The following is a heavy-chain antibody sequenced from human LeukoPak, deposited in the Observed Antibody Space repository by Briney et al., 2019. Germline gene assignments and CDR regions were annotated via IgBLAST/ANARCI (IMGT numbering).Heavy chain of an antibody. CDR1: GFTFSDYG. J-gene: IGHJ4*02. D-gene: IGHD5-12*01. V-gene: IGHV3-30*02. CDR3: AKDRGGYDWAGYFDY. CDR2: IRFDGSIK. Sequence: QSGGSLRLSCAASGFTFSDYGMVWVRQAPGKGLEWVAFIRFDGSIKYYTDSVKDRFTVSRDNFKNTLYLQMNSLRAEDTAVYYCAKDRGGYDWAGYFDYWGQGTLVTVSS.